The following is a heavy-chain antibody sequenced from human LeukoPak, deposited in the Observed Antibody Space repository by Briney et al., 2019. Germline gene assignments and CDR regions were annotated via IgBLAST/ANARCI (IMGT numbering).Heavy chain of an antibody. CDR3: AGVNIVGATTAFDI. CDR2: MNPNSGNT. CDR1: GYTFTSCD. Sequence: ASVKVSCKASGYTFTSCDINWVRQATGQGLEWMGWMNPNSGNTGYAQKFQGRVTITRNTSISTAYMELSSLRSEDTAVYYCAGVNIVGATTAFDIWGQGTMVTVSS. J-gene: IGHJ3*02. D-gene: IGHD1-26*01. V-gene: IGHV1-8*03.